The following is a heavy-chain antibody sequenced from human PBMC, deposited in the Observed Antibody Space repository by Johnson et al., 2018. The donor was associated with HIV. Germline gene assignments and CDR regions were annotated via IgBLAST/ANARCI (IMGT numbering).Heavy chain of an antibody. CDR2: ISYDGSNK. D-gene: IGHD6-19*01. Sequence: QVQLVESGGGVVQPGRSLRLSCAASGFTFSSYAMHWVRQAPGKGLDWVAVISYDGSNKYYADSVKGRFTISRDNSKNTLYLQMNSLRAEDTAVYYCASTAVAGTGDAFDIWGQGTMVTVSS. J-gene: IGHJ3*02. CDR1: GFTFSSYA. V-gene: IGHV3-30*04. CDR3: ASTAVAGTGDAFDI.